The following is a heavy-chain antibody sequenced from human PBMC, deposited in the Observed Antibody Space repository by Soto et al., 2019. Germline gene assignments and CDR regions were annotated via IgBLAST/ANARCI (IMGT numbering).Heavy chain of an antibody. CDR2: IWYDGSNK. D-gene: IGHD3-16*02. CDR1: GFTFSSYG. J-gene: IGHJ4*02. V-gene: IGHV3-33*01. Sequence: GSLRLSCAASGFTFSSYGMHWVRQAPGKGLEWVAVIWYDGSNKYYADSVKGRFTISRDNSKNTLYLQMNSLRAEDTAVYYCARDMITFGGVIVPGYWGQGTLVTVSS. CDR3: ARDMITFGGVIVPGY.